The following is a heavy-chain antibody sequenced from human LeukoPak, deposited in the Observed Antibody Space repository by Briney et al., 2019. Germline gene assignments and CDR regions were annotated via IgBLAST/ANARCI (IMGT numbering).Heavy chain of an antibody. Sequence: PGGSLRLSCAASGFTFSSYSMNWVRQAPGKGLEWIGSMHYSGSTYYNPSLKSRVTMSVDTSKNQFSLNLNSVTAADTAVYFCARGSYSYGNAFDYWGQGTLVTVSS. J-gene: IGHJ4*02. CDR2: MHYSGST. V-gene: IGHV4-39*07. D-gene: IGHD5-18*01. CDR1: GFTFSSYS. CDR3: ARGSYSYGNAFDY.